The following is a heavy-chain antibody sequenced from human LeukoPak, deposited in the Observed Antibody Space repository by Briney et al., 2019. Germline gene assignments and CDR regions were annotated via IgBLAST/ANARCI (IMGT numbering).Heavy chain of an antibody. CDR1: GFTFGSYA. D-gene: IGHD6-13*01. CDR3: ARDFRYSSSWYGGWFDP. Sequence: GGSLRLSCAASGFTFGSYAMNWVRQAPGKGLEWVSTISGSGGSTYYADSVKGRFTISRDNSKNTLYMQMNSLRAEDTAVYYCARDFRYSSSWYGGWFDPWGQGTLVTVSS. V-gene: IGHV3-23*01. CDR2: ISGSGGST. J-gene: IGHJ5*02.